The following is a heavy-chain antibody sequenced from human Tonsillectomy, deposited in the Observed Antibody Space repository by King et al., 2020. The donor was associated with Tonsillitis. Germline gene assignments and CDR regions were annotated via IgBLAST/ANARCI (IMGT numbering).Heavy chain of an antibody. D-gene: IGHD3-10*01. V-gene: IGHV3-23*04. CDR2: ISGSGGST. CDR3: AKGVLLWFGDLLDFFDY. Sequence: VQLVESGRNLVQPGGSLRLSCAASGFTFSSYAMSWVRQAPGKGLEWVSAISGSGGSTYYADSVKGRFTISRDNSKNTLYLQMNSLRAEDTDVYYCAKGVLLWFGDLLDFFDYWGQGTLVTVSS. CDR1: GFTFSSYA. J-gene: IGHJ4*02.